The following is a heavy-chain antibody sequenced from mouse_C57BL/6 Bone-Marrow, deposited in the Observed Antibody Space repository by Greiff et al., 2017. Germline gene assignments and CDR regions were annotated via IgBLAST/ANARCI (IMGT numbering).Heavy chain of an antibody. V-gene: IGHV8-8*01. CDR3: ARIAGGFSLYFDY. Sequence: QVTLKESGPGILQPSQTLSLTCSFSGYSLSTFGMGVGWIRQPPGLGLEWLAHIWWDDDKYYHPALKSRLTISKDTSKHQVFLKIAHVDTAATATYYDARIAGGFSLYFDYWGQGTTLTVSS. J-gene: IGHJ2*01. CDR2: IWWDDDK. D-gene: IGHD4-1*01. CDR1: GYSLSTFGMG.